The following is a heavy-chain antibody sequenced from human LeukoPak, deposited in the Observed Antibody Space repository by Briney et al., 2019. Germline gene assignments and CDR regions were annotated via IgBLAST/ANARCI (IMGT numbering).Heavy chain of an antibody. J-gene: IGHJ3*01. CDR1: GGSFDNSDYY. CDR2: IYHSGST. V-gene: IGHV4-61*08. Sequence: PSETLSLTCSVSGGSFDNSDYYWSWLRQPPGKELEWIGHIYHSGSTIYNPSLKSRVTISVDMSKNQFSLRLTSGTAADTAVYYCARDQGGGSYRHAFDVWGQGKMVTVSP. D-gene: IGHD1-26*01. CDR3: ARDQGGGSYRHAFDV.